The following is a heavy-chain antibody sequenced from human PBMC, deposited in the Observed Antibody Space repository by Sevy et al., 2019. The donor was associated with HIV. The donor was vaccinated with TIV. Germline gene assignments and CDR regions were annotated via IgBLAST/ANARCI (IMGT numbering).Heavy chain of an antibody. J-gene: IGHJ4*02. V-gene: IGHV3-33*01. CDR2: IWYDGRNK. D-gene: IGHD3-22*01. CDR1: GFTFSSYG. Sequence: GGSLRLSCAASGFTFSSYGMHWVRQAPGNGLEWVAVIWYDGRNKYYADSVKGRFTISRDNSKNTLYLQMNSLRAEDTAVYYCARDRDSSGTGDDFDYSGQGTLVTVSS. CDR3: ARDRDSSGTGDDFDY.